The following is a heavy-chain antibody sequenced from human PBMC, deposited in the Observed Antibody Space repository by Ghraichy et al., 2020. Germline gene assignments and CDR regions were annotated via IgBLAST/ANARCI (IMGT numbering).Heavy chain of an antibody. CDR1: GFTFSSYA. J-gene: IGHJ2*01. V-gene: IGHV3-23*01. Sequence: GGSLRLSCAASGFTFSSYAMSWVRQAPGRGLEWVSAVSGSAARTYSADSVKGRFTISRDNSKNTLYLQMNTLRAEDTAVYYCAKGDDILTGYGYFDLWGRGTLVTVSS. CDR3: AKGDDILTGYGYFDL. D-gene: IGHD3-9*01. CDR2: VSGSAART.